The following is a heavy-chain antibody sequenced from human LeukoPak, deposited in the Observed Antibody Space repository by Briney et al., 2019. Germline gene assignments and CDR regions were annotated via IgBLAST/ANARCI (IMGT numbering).Heavy chain of an antibody. J-gene: IGHJ4*02. V-gene: IGHV4-4*02. CDR1: GAPISSNNW. CDR3: ARALANWAKYYFDY. CDR2: IYHSGST. Sequence: SGTLSLTCAVSGAPISSNNWWWSWVRQPPGKGLEWIGEIYHSGSTNYNPSLKSRVTISVDTSKNQFSLKLSSVTAADTAVYYCARALANWAKYYFDYWGQGTLVTVSS. D-gene: IGHD7-27*01.